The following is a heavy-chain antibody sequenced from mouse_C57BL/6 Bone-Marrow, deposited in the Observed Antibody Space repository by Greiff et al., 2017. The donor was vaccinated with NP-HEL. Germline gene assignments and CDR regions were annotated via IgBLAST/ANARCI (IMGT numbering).Heavy chain of an antibody. J-gene: IGHJ1*03. CDR2: INPYNGGT. D-gene: IGHD2-5*01. Sequence: VQLQQSGPVLVKPGASVKMSCKASGYTFTDYYMNWVKQSHGKSLEWIGVINPYNGGTSYNQKFKGKATLTVDKSSSTAYMELNSLTSEDSADYYCARSYYSNLSRYFDVWGTGTTVTVSS. CDR1: GYTFTDYY. V-gene: IGHV1-19*01. CDR3: ARSYYSNLSRYFDV.